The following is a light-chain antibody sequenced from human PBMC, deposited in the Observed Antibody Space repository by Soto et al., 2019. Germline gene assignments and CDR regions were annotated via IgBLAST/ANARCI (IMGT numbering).Light chain of an antibody. CDR3: YSYAGSYTSL. CDR1: SSDVGGYDY. V-gene: IGLV2-11*01. Sequence: LTQPRSVSRSPGQSVTISCSGTSSDVGGYDYVSWYQQHPGKVPKLLIYDVSKRPSGVPDRFSGSRSGNTASLTISGLQAEDEADYYCYSYAGSYTSLFGSGTKVTVL. J-gene: IGLJ1*01. CDR2: DVS.